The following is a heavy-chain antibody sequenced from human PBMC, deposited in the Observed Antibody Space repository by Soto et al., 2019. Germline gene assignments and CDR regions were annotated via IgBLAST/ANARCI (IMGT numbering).Heavy chain of an antibody. D-gene: IGHD1-7*01. Sequence: VGSLRLSCASSVFTFSSYGMHCVRHSPGKGLEWVAVISYDGSNKYYADSVKGRFTISRDNSKNTLYLQMNSLRAEDTAVYYCAKVNYHWFEPWGQGTLFNVSS. CDR1: VFTFSSYG. CDR2: ISYDGSNK. CDR3: AKVNYHWFEP. V-gene: IGHV3-30*18. J-gene: IGHJ5*02.